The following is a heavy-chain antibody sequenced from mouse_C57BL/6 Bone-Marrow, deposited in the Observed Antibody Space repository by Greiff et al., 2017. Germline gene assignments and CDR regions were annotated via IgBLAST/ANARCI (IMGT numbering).Heavy chain of an antibody. V-gene: IGHV1-18*01. CDR2: INPNNGGT. CDR3: AREGYSNYVDYYAMDY. Sequence: EVQLQQSGPELVKPGASVKIPCKASGYTFTDYNMDWVKQSHGKSLEWIGDINPNNGGTIYNQKFKGKATLTVDKSSSTAYMELRSLTSEDTAVYYCAREGYSNYVDYYAMDYWGQGTSVTVSS. D-gene: IGHD2-5*01. CDR1: GYTFTDYN. J-gene: IGHJ4*01.